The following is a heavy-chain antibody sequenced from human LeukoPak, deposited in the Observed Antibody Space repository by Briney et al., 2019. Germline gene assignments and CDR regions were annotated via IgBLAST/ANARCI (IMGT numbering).Heavy chain of an antibody. D-gene: IGHD3-22*01. V-gene: IGHV3-66*01. CDR3: ARDPTPYYYDSSGYGFDY. J-gene: IGHJ4*02. CDR2: IYSGGST. Sequence: GGSLRLSCAASGFTVKDNFMSWVRQAPGKGLEWVSVIYSGGSTYYADSVKGRFTISRDNSKNTLYLQMNSLRAEDTAVYYCARDPTPYYYDSSGYGFDYWGQGTLVTVSS. CDR1: GFTVKDNF.